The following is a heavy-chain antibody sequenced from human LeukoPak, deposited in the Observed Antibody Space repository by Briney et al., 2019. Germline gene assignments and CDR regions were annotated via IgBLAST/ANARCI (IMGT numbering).Heavy chain of an antibody. CDR3: ARDRDGGFPFWFDP. V-gene: IGHV3-30*03. CDR2: ILPDGAEK. J-gene: IGHJ5*02. CDR1: DFIFSNYV. Sequence: GGSLRLSCAASDFIFSNYVMHWIRQAPGKGLEWVAAILPDGAEKQYINSVMSRFTISRDNSKNMFYVQMNSLRLDDTAVYYCARDRDGGFPFWFDPWGQGTLVTVSS. D-gene: IGHD4-23*01.